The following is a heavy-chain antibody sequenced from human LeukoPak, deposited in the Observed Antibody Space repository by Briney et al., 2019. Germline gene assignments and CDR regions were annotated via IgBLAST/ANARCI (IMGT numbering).Heavy chain of an antibody. Sequence: ASVKVSCKASGYTFSAYYMHWVRQAPGQGLEWMGWMNPNSGDTNYAHKFQGRVTMTRDTSISTAYMELSRLRSDDTAVYYCARSSTAIDYWGQGTLVTVSS. D-gene: IGHD4-11*01. CDR3: ARSSTAIDY. V-gene: IGHV1-2*02. CDR1: GYTFSAYY. CDR2: MNPNSGDT. J-gene: IGHJ4*02.